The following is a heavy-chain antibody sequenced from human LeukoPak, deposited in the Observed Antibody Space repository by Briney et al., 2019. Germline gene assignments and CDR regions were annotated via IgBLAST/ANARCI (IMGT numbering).Heavy chain of an antibody. Sequence: GGSLRLSCAASGFTFSSYGMHWVRQAPGKGLEWVAVIWYGGSNKYYADSVKGRFTISRDNSKNTLYLQMNSLRIEDTAVYYCARDRSTSSWYPDAFDIWGQGTMVTVSS. J-gene: IGHJ3*02. CDR1: GFTFSSYG. CDR2: IWYGGSNK. V-gene: IGHV3-33*01. D-gene: IGHD6-13*01. CDR3: ARDRSTSSWYPDAFDI.